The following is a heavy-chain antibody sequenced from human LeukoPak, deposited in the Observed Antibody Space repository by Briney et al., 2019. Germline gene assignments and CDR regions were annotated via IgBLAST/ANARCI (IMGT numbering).Heavy chain of an antibody. CDR1: GGSISSSSYY. V-gene: IGHV4-61*05. J-gene: IGHJ6*02. CDR3: AQTGLVGYYYGMDV. CDR2: IYYSGST. D-gene: IGHD2-8*02. Sequence: SETLSLTCTVSGGSISSSSYYWGWIRQPPGKELEWIGYIYYSGSTNYNPSLKSRVTISVDTSKNQFSLKLSSVTAADTAVYYCAQTGLVGYYYGMDVWGQGTTVTVSS.